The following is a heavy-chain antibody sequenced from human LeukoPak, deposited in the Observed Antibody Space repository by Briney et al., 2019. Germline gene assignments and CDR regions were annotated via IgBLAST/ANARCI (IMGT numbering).Heavy chain of an antibody. CDR3: ATHYGSGGGNPYYYYMDV. J-gene: IGHJ6*03. Sequence: SVKVSCKASGGTFSSYTISWVRQAPGQGLEWMGRIIPILGIANYAQKFQGRVTITADKSTSTAYMELSSLRSEDTAVYYCATHYGSGGGNPYYYYMDVWGKGTTVTVSS. CDR1: GGTFSSYT. V-gene: IGHV1-69*02. CDR2: IIPILGIA. D-gene: IGHD3-10*01.